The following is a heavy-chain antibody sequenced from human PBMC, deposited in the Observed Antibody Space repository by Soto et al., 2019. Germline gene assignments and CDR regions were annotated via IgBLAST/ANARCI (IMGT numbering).Heavy chain of an antibody. V-gene: IGHV1-69*06. J-gene: IGHJ6*02. CDR1: GGTFSSYA. CDR3: ARAAAYSSSSDYYYYGMDV. D-gene: IGHD6-6*01. Sequence: QVQLVQSGAEVKKPGSSVKVSCKASGGTFSSYAISWVRQAPGQGLEWMGGIIPIFGTANYAQKFQGRVTITAEKTTSTAYMELSSLRSEDTAVYYGARAAAYSSSSDYYYYGMDVWGQGTTVTVAS. CDR2: IIPIFGTA.